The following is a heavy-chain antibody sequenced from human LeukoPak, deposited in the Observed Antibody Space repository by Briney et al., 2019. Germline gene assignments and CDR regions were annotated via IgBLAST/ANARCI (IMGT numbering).Heavy chain of an antibody. CDR1: GGSISSYY. V-gene: IGHV4-4*07. CDR2: IYTSGST. CDR3: ARDYGDGAVGPDGDNCCWFDP. J-gene: IGHJ5*02. D-gene: IGHD5-24*01. Sequence: SETLSLTCTVSGGSISSYYWSWIRQPAGKGLEWIGRIYTSGSTNYNPSLKSRVTISVDKSKNQFSLKLSSVTAADTAVYYCARDYGDGAVGPDGDNCCWFDPWGQGTLVTVSS.